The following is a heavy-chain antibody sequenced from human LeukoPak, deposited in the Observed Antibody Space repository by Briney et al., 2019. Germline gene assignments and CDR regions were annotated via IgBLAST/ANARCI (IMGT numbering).Heavy chain of an antibody. D-gene: IGHD2-21*01. CDR3: ASCGGDCYGAGSYYYYMDV. CDR2: IIPIFGTA. CDR1: GGTFSSYA. V-gene: IGHV1-69*13. Sequence: ASVKLSCKASGGTFSSYAISWVRQAPGQRLEWMGGIIPIFGTANYAQKYQGRVTITADESTSTAYMELSSLRSEDTAAYYCASCGGDCYGAGSYYYYMDVWGKGTTVTVSS. J-gene: IGHJ6*03.